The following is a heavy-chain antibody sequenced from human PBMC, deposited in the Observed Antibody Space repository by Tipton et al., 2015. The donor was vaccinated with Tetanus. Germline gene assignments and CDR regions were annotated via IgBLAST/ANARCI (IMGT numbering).Heavy chain of an antibody. J-gene: IGHJ4*02. D-gene: IGHD3-10*01. CDR3: ARHPPPYYYGSGSYLDY. CDR1: GDSVSSNTMA. V-gene: IGHV6-1*01. Sequence: GLVKPSQTLSLTCAISGDSVSSNTMAWNWIRQSPSRGLEWLGRKYYRSKWFNDYAVSLRGRITVNADTSRNQFSLRLSSVTAADTAVYFCARHPPPYYYGSGSYLDYWGQGTPVTVSS. CDR2: KYYRSKWFN.